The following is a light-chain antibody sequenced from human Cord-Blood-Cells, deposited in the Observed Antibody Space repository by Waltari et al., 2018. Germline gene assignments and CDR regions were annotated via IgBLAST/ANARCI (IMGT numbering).Light chain of an antibody. CDR1: QSISSW. CDR2: KAS. CDR3: QQYNSYPWT. J-gene: IGKJ1*01. V-gene: IGKV1-5*03. Sequence: DIQMTQSPSTLSASVGDRVTTTCRASQSISSWLAWYQQKPGKAPKLLIYKASSLERGVPSRFSGSGSGTEFTLTISSLQPDDFATYYCQQYNSYPWTFGQGTKVEIK.